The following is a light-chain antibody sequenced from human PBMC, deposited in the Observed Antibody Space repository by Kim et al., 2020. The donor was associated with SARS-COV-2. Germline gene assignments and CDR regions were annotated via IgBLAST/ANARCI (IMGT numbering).Light chain of an antibody. CDR3: QSYDSSNWV. CDR2: EDN. J-gene: IGLJ3*02. CDR1: SGSIASNY. Sequence: NFMLTQPHSVSESPGKTVTISCTRSSGSIASNYVQWYQQRPGSAPTTGIYEDNQRPSGVPDRFSGSIDSSSNSASLTISGLKTEDEADYYCQSYDSSNWVFGGGTQLTVL. V-gene: IGLV6-57*04.